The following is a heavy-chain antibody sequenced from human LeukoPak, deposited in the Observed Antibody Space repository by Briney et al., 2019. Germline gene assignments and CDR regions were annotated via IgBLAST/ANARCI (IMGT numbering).Heavy chain of an antibody. Sequence: GGSLRLSCAASGGTFSSYWRSWVRQAPGKGLEWVAHIKQDGSEKYYVDSVKGRFTISTDNANNSLYLQMNSLRAEDTAVYYCARPRRDGYNSIYYFDYWGQGTLVTVSS. J-gene: IGHJ4*02. CDR3: ARPRRDGYNSIYYFDY. CDR2: IKQDGSEK. V-gene: IGHV3-7*01. CDR1: GGTFSSYW. D-gene: IGHD5-24*01.